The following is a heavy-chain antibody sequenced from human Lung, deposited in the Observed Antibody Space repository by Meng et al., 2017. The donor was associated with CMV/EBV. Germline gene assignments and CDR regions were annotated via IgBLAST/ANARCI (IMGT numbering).Heavy chain of an antibody. CDR2: MSSSGNTI. Sequence: CTFSDYYMSWIRQDAGKGMEWISYMSSSGNTIYYADSVKGRFTISRDNAKNSLFLQMNSLRAEDTAVYYCARGYCSSTTCYAYFDYWGQGTLVTVSS. D-gene: IGHD2-2*01. J-gene: IGHJ4*02. CDR1: CTFSDYY. CDR3: ARGYCSSTTCYAYFDY. V-gene: IGHV3-11*01.